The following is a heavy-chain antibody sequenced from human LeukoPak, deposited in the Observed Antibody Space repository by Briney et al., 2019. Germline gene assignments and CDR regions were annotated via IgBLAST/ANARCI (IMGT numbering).Heavy chain of an antibody. CDR1: GFTFSSYS. CDR2: ISRSSSYI. Sequence: GGSLRLSCAASGFTFSSYSMNWVREAPGKGLEGVSSISRSSSYIYYADSVKGRFTISRDNAKNSLYLQMNSLRAEDTAVYYCARGGKWSPRDRFDPWGQGTLVTVSS. D-gene: IGHD2-8*01. CDR3: ARGGKWSPRDRFDP. V-gene: IGHV3-21*01. J-gene: IGHJ5*02.